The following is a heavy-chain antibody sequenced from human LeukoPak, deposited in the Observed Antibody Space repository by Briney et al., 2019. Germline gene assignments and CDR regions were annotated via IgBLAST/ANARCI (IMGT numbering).Heavy chain of an antibody. D-gene: IGHD1-26*01. CDR2: LSGSGGTT. Sequence: GGTLRLSCSASGFTFSSYGMSWVRQAPGKGLEWVSGLSGSGGTTYYVDSVKGRFTISRDDSKNTLYLQMNRLRAEDTAVYYCARTGGSQGGNYWGQGTLVTVSS. CDR1: GFTFSSYG. J-gene: IGHJ4*02. CDR3: ARTGGSQGGNY. V-gene: IGHV3-23*01.